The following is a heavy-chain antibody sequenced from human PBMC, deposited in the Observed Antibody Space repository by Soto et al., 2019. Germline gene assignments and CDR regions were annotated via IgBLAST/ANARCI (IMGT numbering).Heavy chain of an antibody. CDR1: GGTFSSYA. D-gene: IGHD4-17*01. CDR3: ARERRRATVTTGDAFDI. V-gene: IGHV1-69*01. CDR2: IIPIFGTA. Sequence: QVQLVQSGAEVKKPGSSVKVSCKASGGTFSSYAISWVRQAPGQGLEWMGGIIPIFGTANYAQKFQGRVTITADESTSTAYMELSSLRSEDTAVYYCARERRRATVTTGDAFDIWGQGTMVTVSS. J-gene: IGHJ3*02.